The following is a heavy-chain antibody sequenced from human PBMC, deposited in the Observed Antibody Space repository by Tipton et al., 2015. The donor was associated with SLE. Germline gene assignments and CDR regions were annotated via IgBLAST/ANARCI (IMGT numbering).Heavy chain of an antibody. CDR1: GGSFSSDTYL. CDR2: MHYRGDT. CDR3: ARALPFNYDFWSGYSTDPFDV. J-gene: IGHJ3*01. V-gene: IGHV4-61*01. Sequence: LRLSCTVSGGSFSSDTYLWGWIRQPPGKGLEWIGYMHYRGDTHYNPSLKSRVTISVDTSKIHFSLKLTSVTAADTAVYYCARALPFNYDFWSGYSTDPFDVWGQGTMVTVSA. D-gene: IGHD3-3*01.